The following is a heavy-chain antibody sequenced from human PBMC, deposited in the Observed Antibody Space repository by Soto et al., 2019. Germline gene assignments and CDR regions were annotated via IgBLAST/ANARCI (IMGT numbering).Heavy chain of an antibody. V-gene: IGHV4-30-4*01. CDR1: GGSISSGDYY. J-gene: IGHJ6*02. D-gene: IGHD1-1*01. CDR2: IYYSGST. Sequence: QVQLQESGPGLVKPSQTLSLTCTVSGGSISSGDYYWSWIRQPPGKGLEWIGYIYYSGSTYYNPSLKSRVTISVDTSKNQFSLKLSAVTDADTAVYYCATRQLTTRTGFRTTYYYGMDVWGQGTTVTVSS. CDR3: ATRQLTTRTGFRTTYYYGMDV.